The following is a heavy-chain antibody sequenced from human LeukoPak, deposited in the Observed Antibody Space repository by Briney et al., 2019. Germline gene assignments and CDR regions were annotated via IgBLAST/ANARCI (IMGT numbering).Heavy chain of an antibody. CDR3: AGGRDIVVVPAAIWFDP. CDR1: GGSFSGYY. Sequence: SETLSLTCAVYGGSFSGYYWSWIRQPPGKGLEWTGEINHSGSTNYNPSLKSRVTISEDTSKNQFSLKLSSVTAADTAVYYCAGGRDIVVVPAAIWFDPWGQGTLVTVSS. J-gene: IGHJ5*02. CDR2: INHSGST. V-gene: IGHV4-34*01. D-gene: IGHD2-2*01.